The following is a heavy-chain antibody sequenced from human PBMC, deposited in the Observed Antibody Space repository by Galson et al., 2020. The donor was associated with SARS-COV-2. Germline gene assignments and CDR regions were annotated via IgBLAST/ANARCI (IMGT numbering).Heavy chain of an antibody. V-gene: IGHV1-18*01. CDR1: EYTLTTVGEMG. CDR3: GREFCDAVRCYHPDF. J-gene: IGHJ4*02. D-gene: IGHD2-2*01. Sequence: RPKASVKVSCKASEYTLTTVGEMGISWVRQAPGQGLEWMGWTSHYSGDTKYAPKFQGRVSMTTDTATKTAYMELRSLRSDDTAVYYCGREFCDAVRCYHPDFWGQGTLVTVSS. CDR2: TSHYSGDT.